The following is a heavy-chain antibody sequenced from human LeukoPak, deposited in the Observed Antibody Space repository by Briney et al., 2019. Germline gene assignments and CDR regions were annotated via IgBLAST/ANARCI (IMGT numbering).Heavy chain of an antibody. CDR2: IYHIGIT. CDR3: ARGYCSGGSCYRMMGYYYYYMDV. J-gene: IGHJ6*03. V-gene: IGHV4-4*02. CDR1: GGSISSSNW. Sequence: SETLSLTCAVSGGSISSSNWWSWVRQPPGKGLEWIGEIYHIGITNYNPSLKSRVTISVDTSKNQFSLKLSSVTAADTAVYYCARGYCSGGSCYRMMGYYYYYMDVWGKGTTVTVSS. D-gene: IGHD2-15*01.